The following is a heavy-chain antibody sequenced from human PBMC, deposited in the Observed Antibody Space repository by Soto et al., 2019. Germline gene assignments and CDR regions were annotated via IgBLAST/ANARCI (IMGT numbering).Heavy chain of an antibody. CDR2: IYHNGNT. CDR1: CGSMNSDDFY. Sequence: SETLSLTCTFSCGSMNSDDFYWGWIRQSPGRGLEWIGYIYHNGNTYYNPSLASRVTISLDMSRNQFSLKLRSVTAADTAVYYCSRRYCSGPSCLNWFDPWGQGTQVTVSS. CDR3: SRRYCSGPSCLNWFDP. D-gene: IGHD2-2*01. J-gene: IGHJ5*02. V-gene: IGHV4-30-4*01.